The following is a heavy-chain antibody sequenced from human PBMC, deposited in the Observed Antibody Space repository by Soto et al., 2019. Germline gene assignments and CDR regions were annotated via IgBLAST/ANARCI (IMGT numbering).Heavy chain of an antibody. CDR2: IYPGDPDT. V-gene: IGHV5-51*01. D-gene: IGHD1-26*01. CDR1: GYSFKSYW. CDR3: AMGSGAFDY. Sequence: ASGKIDCQGSGYSFKSYWICWVRQMPGKGLEWMGIIYPGDPDTRYSPSLQGQVTSSADKSISTAYLQWSSLKASDPAIDYCAMGSGAFDYWGQGTPVPVCS. J-gene: IGHJ4*02.